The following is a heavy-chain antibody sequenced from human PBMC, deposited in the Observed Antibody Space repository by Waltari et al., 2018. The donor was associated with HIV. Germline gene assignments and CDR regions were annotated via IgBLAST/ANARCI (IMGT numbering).Heavy chain of an antibody. J-gene: IGHJ4*02. CDR3: AKAFYEDTAYYYDF. V-gene: IGHV3-23*01. D-gene: IGHD3-22*01. CDR1: GFAFCLYA. Sequence: EVQLMESGGGLVQPGGSRRLSCAAPGFAFCLYAIKWVRQGPERGLEWVAAIDGSGTNSFYADSVKGRFTLSRDNSKNTVFLQMNSLRAADTAIYYCAKAFYEDTAYYYDFWGRGTRVTVSS. CDR2: IDGSGTNS.